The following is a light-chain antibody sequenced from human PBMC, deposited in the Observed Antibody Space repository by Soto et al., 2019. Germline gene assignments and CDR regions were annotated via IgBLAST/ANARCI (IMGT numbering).Light chain of an antibody. V-gene: IGKV1-5*03. CDR2: RAS. J-gene: IGKJ1*01. Sequence: DIQMTQSPSTLSASVGDRVTITCRASQSITNLLAWYQQKPGEAPKLLISRASILENGVPSKFSGSESGAEFTLTISSLQPDDFATYYCQHYNNYSWTFGQGTKVEIK. CDR3: QHYNNYSWT. CDR1: QSITNL.